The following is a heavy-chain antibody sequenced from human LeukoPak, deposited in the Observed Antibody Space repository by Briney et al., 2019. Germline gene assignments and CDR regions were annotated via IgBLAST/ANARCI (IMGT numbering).Heavy chain of an antibody. CDR2: ISGSGGST. CDR3: AKDLRDCSGGSCYSSDY. Sequence: GGSLRLSCAASGFTFSSYAMTWVRQSPGKGLEWLSAISGSGGSTYYADSVQGRFTISRDNSKNTLYLQMNSLRAEDTALYYCAKDLRDCSGGSCYSSDYWGQGTLVTVSS. J-gene: IGHJ4*02. D-gene: IGHD2-15*01. V-gene: IGHV3-23*01. CDR1: GFTFSSYA.